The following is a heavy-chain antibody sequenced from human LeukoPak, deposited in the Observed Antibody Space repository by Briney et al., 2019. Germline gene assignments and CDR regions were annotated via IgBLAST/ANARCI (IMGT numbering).Heavy chain of an antibody. V-gene: IGHV1-2*06. CDR1: GYTFTRSY. CDR2: INPNSGGT. CDR3: AITVTTQTSAFDI. Sequence: ALLKLSCKPSGYTFTRSYMHCVRQAPGHGLEWMGRINPNSGGTNYAQKFQGRVTMTRDTSNSTAYMELSRLRSDDTAVYYCAITVTTQTSAFDIWGQGTMVTVSS. D-gene: IGHD4-17*01. J-gene: IGHJ3*02.